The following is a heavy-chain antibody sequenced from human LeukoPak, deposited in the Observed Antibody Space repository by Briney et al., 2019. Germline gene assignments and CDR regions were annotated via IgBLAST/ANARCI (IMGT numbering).Heavy chain of an antibody. CDR1: GYTLTELS. Sequence: ASVKVSCKVSGYTLTELSMHWVRQAPGKGLEWMGGFDPEDGETIYAQKFQGRVTMTEDTSTDTAYMELSSLRSEDTAVYYCARDLGGSSGYYRPGAFDIWGQGTMVTVSS. CDR2: FDPEDGET. V-gene: IGHV1-24*01. CDR3: ARDLGGSSGYYRPGAFDI. J-gene: IGHJ3*02. D-gene: IGHD3-22*01.